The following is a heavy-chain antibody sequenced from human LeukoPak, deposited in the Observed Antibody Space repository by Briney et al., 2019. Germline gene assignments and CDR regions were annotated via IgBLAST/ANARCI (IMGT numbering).Heavy chain of an antibody. D-gene: IGHD3-3*01. Sequence: GRSLRLSCAASGFTFSSYAMHWVRQVPGKGLEWVAVISYDGSNKYYADSVKGRFTISRDNSKNTLYLQMNSLRAEDTAVYYYARDSIGYYDFWSGYYKNGEDWYFDLWGRGTLVTVSS. CDR2: ISYDGSNK. CDR1: GFTFSSYA. CDR3: ARDSIGYYDFWSGYYKNGEDWYFDL. J-gene: IGHJ2*01. V-gene: IGHV3-30-3*01.